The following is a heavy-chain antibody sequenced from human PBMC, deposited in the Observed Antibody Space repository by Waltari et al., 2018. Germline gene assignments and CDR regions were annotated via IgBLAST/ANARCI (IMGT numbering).Heavy chain of an antibody. Sequence: QEQLVQSGAEVRKPGASVKVSCKAPGYSFTGYYIHWVRQAPGQGLEWLGWINPNSAGTDYAQKFQGRVTMTRDTSSHTVYMELSRLTSDDSAVYYCARGGVSYYDFWTGYYPYMDVWGKGTTVTISS. D-gene: IGHD3-3*01. CDR2: INPNSAGT. J-gene: IGHJ6*03. CDR3: ARGGVSYYDFWTGYYPYMDV. V-gene: IGHV1-2*02. CDR1: GYSFTGYY.